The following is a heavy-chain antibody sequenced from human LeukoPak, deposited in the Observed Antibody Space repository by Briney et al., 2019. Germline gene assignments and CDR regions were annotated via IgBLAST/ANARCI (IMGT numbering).Heavy chain of an antibody. CDR3: AADPPTGGDYNYYYGMDV. V-gene: IGHV1-58*01. Sequence: GTSVKVSCKASGFTFTSSAVQWVRQARGQRLEWIGWIVVGSGNTNYAQKFQERVTITRDMSTSTAYMELSSLRSEDTAVDYCAADPPTGGDYNYYYGMDVWGKGTTVTVSS. CDR1: GFTFTSSA. J-gene: IGHJ6*01. D-gene: IGHD2-21*02. CDR2: IVVGSGNT.